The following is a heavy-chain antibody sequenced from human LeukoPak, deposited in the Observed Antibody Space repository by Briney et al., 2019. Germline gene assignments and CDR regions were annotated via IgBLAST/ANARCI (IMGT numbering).Heavy chain of an antibody. J-gene: IGHJ4*02. Sequence: PGGSLRLSCAASGFTFGSYAMSWVRQAPGKGLEWVSAISGSGGNTYYADSVKGRFTISRDNSKNTVYLQMNSLRAEDTAVYYCAKVPTSYYFDYWGQGTLVTVSS. V-gene: IGHV3-23*01. CDR3: AKVPTSYYFDY. CDR1: GFTFGSYA. CDR2: ISGSGGNT.